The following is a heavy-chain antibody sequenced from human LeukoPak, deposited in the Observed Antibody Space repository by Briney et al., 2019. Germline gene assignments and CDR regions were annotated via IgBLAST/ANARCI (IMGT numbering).Heavy chain of an antibody. V-gene: IGHV3-23*01. CDR2: ISGSGGST. D-gene: IGHD4-4*01. CDR1: GFTFSSYA. J-gene: IGHJ4*02. CDR3: ATRRDYSNSHRYFDY. Sequence: PGGSLRLSCAASGFTFSSYAMSWVRQAPGKGLEWVSAISGSGGSTYYADSVKGRFTISRDNSKNTLYLQMNSLRADDTAVYYCATRRDYSNSHRYFDYWGQGTLVTVSS.